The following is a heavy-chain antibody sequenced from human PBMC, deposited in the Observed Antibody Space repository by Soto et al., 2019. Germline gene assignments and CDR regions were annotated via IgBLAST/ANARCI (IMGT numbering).Heavy chain of an antibody. CDR1: GFTFSSYA. CDR2: ISYDGSNK. Sequence: QVQLVESGGGVVQPGRSLRLSCAASGFTFSSYAMHWVRQAPGKGLEWVAVISYDGSNKYYADSVKGRFTISRDNSKNTLYLQMNSLRAEDTAVYYCARALGVYDYVWGSYRSPPGDYRGQGTLVTVSS. D-gene: IGHD3-16*02. V-gene: IGHV3-30-3*01. CDR3: ARALGVYDYVWGSYRSPPGDY. J-gene: IGHJ4*02.